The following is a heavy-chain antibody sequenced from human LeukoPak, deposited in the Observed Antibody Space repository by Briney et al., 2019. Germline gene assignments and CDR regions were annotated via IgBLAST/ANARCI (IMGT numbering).Heavy chain of an antibody. V-gene: IGHV3-7*01. CDR2: IKQDGSEK. CDR3: ARDYFTFGGVIVAS. CDR1: GFTFSSYW. Sequence: GGSLRLSCAASGFTFSSYWMSWVRQAPGKGLEWVANIKQDGSEKYYVDSVKGRFTISRDNAKNSLYLQTNSLRAEDTAVYYCARDYFTFGGVIVASWGQGTLVTVSS. D-gene: IGHD3-16*02. J-gene: IGHJ5*02.